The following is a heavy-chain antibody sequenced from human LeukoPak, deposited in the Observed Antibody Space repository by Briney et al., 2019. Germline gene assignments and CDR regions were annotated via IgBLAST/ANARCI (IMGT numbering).Heavy chain of an antibody. D-gene: IGHD2-2*01. V-gene: IGHV3-48*01. CDR3: ARDGSGLGYCSSPNCRGAFDI. Sequence: QPGGSLRLSCAASGFTFSPYTMNWVRQAPGKGLEWVSSISTSSSTMYYADSVKGRVTISRDNARNSLYLQMNSLRAEDTAVYYCARDGSGLGYCSSPNCRGAFDIWGLGTMVTVSS. J-gene: IGHJ3*02. CDR2: ISTSSSTM. CDR1: GFTFSPYT.